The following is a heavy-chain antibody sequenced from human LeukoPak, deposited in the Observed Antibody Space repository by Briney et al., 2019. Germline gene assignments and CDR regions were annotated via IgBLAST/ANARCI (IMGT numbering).Heavy chain of an antibody. Sequence: GGSLRLSCAASEFPFSSYEMNWVRSAPGKVLEWVSYISSSGSTIYYADSVKGRFTISRDNAKNSLYLQMNSLRAEDTAVYYCARAPTTVIIVSGWYYGMDVWGKGTTVTVSS. D-gene: IGHD4-23*01. J-gene: IGHJ6*04. CDR2: ISSSGSTI. CDR1: EFPFSSYE. CDR3: ARAPTTVIIVSGWYYGMDV. V-gene: IGHV3-48*03.